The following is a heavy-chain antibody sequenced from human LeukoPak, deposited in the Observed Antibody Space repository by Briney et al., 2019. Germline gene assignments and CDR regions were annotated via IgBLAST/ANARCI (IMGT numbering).Heavy chain of an antibody. D-gene: IGHD1-26*01. J-gene: IGHJ5*02. V-gene: IGHV3-30*03. CDR3: ATTINWFDP. CDR1: GFTFSSYG. Sequence: VQPGRSLRLSCAASGFTFSSYGMHWVRQAPGKGLEWVAVISYDGSNKYYADSVKGRFTISRDNSKNTLYLQMNSLRADDTAVYYCATTINWFDPWGQGTLVTVSS. CDR2: ISYDGSNK.